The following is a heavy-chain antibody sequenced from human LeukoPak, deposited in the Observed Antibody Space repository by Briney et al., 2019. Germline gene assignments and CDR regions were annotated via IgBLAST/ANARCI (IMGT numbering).Heavy chain of an antibody. Sequence: PGGSLRLSCAASGFTFSSYAMSWVRQAPGQGLEWVSAISGRGSSTYYADSVKGRFTISRDNSKNTLYLQVNSLRAEDTAVFYCAKAISCSDGTCSFFDCWGQGALVTVSS. V-gene: IGHV3-23*01. J-gene: IGHJ4*02. D-gene: IGHD2-15*01. CDR1: GFTFSSYA. CDR2: ISGRGSST. CDR3: AKAISCSDGTCSFFDC.